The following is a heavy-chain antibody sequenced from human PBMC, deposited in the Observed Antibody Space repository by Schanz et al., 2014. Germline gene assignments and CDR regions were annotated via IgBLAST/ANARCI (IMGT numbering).Heavy chain of an antibody. CDR1: GFTFSSYG. Sequence: QVQLVESGGGVVQFGRSLRLSCVASGFTFSSYGMHWVRQAPGKGLEWVAAMSYDGSIKYYGDSVKGRFTISRDNSKNTLYLHMNTLRSEDTAVYYCAKDSTHIDIVLVPTAIDYWGQGTLVTVSS. D-gene: IGHD2-2*01. CDR3: AKDSTHIDIVLVPTAIDY. CDR2: MSYDGSIK. V-gene: IGHV3-30*18. J-gene: IGHJ4*02.